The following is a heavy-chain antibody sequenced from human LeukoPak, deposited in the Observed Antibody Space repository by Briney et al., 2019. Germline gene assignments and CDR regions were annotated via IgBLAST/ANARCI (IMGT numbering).Heavy chain of an antibody. Sequence: PGESLRLPCTASGFTFSSYAMNWVRQAPGKGLNWVAVISYDGGSKYYADSVKGRFTISRDNSKNTLYLQMNSLRAEDTAVYYCASLHTIFGVVRDYWGQGTLVTVSS. CDR1: GFTFSSYA. CDR2: ISYDGGSK. D-gene: IGHD3-3*01. CDR3: ASLHTIFGVVRDY. J-gene: IGHJ4*02. V-gene: IGHV3-30-3*02.